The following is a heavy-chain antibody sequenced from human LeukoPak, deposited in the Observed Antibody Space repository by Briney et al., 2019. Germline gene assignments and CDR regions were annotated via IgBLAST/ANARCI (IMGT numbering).Heavy chain of an antibody. V-gene: IGHV4-34*01. Sequence: SETLSLTCAVYGGSFSGYYWSWIRQPPGKGLEWIGEINHSGSTNYNPSLKSRVTISVDTSKNQFFLKLNSVTAADTAVYYCATCGGGIAAAGSLDYWGQGTLVTVSS. CDR2: INHSGST. J-gene: IGHJ4*02. CDR1: GGSFSGYY. CDR3: ATCGGGIAAAGSLDY. D-gene: IGHD6-13*01.